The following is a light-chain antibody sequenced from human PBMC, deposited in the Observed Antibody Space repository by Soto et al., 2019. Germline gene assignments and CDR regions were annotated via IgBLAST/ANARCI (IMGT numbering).Light chain of an antibody. V-gene: IGKV3-20*01. Sequence: EIVLTQSPGTLSLSPGERATLSCRASQSVSSNYLAWYQQKPGPAPRLLIFGASSRASGIPDRFSGSGSGTDFTLTIGRLEPEDFAVYYCQQYGRSPATFGQGTKVDIK. J-gene: IGKJ1*01. CDR2: GAS. CDR1: QSVSSNY. CDR3: QQYGRSPAT.